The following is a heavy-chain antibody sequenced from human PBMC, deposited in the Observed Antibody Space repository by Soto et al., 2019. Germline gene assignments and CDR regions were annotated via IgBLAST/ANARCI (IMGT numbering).Heavy chain of an antibody. CDR3: AKDEGYILTGPISRGYFDY. CDR1: GFTFSSYG. D-gene: IGHD3-9*01. J-gene: IGHJ4*02. Sequence: AGGSLRLSCAASGFTFSSYGMHWVRQAPGKGLEWVAVISYDGSNKYYADSVKGRFTISRDNSKNTLYLQMNSLRAEDTAVYYCAKDEGYILTGPISRGYFDYWGQGTLVTVSS. CDR2: ISYDGSNK. V-gene: IGHV3-30*18.